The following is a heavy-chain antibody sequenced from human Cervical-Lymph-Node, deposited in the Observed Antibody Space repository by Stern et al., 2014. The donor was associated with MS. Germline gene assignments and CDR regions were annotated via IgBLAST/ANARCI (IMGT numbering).Heavy chain of an antibody. CDR2: IYISGST. V-gene: IGHV4-61*02. J-gene: IGHJ4*02. CDR1: GGSMNSRPYY. Sequence: VQLVESGPGLVKPSQTLSLTCTVSGGSMNSRPYYWNWLRQPAGKALEWIGRIYISGSTNYNPSLERRVTMSIDTSKKQLSLKLRSVTAADTAVYYCAREGETSDFFPFDYWGQGAQVIVSS. D-gene: IGHD3/OR15-3a*01. CDR3: AREGETSDFFPFDY.